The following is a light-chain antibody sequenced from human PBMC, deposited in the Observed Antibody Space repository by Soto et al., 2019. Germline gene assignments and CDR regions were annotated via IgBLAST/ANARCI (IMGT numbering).Light chain of an antibody. Sequence: DIVMTQSPDSLAVSLGERATINCKSSQSVLYSSNNKNYLAWYQQKPGQPPKLLIYWASTRESGVADRFGGSESGTEFTLPISSLQAEDVAVYYCQQYYSTPLTFGGGTNVEIK. V-gene: IGKV4-1*01. CDR1: QSVLYSSNNKNY. J-gene: IGKJ4*01. CDR3: QQYYSTPLT. CDR2: WAS.